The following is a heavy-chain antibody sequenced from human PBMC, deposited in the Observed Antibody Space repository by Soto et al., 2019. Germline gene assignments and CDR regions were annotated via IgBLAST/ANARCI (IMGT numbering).Heavy chain of an antibody. D-gene: IGHD3-3*01. V-gene: IGHV3-23*01. Sequence: GGSLRLSCAASGFTFSSYAMSWVRQAPGKGLEWVSAISGSGGSTYYADSVKGRFTISRDNSKNTLYLQMNSLRAEDTAVYYCAKGGETLRAHYDFWSGYYAFDYWGQGTLVTVSS. J-gene: IGHJ4*02. CDR3: AKGGETLRAHYDFWSGYYAFDY. CDR2: ISGSGGST. CDR1: GFTFSSYA.